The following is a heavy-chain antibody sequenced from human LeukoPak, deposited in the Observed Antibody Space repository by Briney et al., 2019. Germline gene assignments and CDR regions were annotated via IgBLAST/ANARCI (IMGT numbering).Heavy chain of an antibody. Sequence: SETLSLTCTVSGGSISSYYWSWIRQPPGKGLEWIGYIYYSGSTNYNPSLKSRVTISLDTSNNQFSLKLSSVTAAHTPVYYSARAVLNLFDPWGEETLFTVSS. J-gene: IGHJ5*02. CDR1: GGSISSYY. D-gene: IGHD6-19*01. CDR3: ARAVLNLFDP. CDR2: IYYSGST. V-gene: IGHV4-59*08.